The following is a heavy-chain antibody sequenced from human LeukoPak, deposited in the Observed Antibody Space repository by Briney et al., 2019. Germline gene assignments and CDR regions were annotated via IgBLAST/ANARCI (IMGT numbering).Heavy chain of an antibody. CDR3: ARSTGSDNNLGMDV. CDR1: GGSIRSSYYY. D-gene: IGHD3-10*01. Sequence: PSETLSLTCTVSGGSIRSSYYYWGWIRQPPGKGLEWIGSIYDSGSTYYNPSLKSRVTISVDTSKNQFSLKLNSVTAADTAVYYCARSTGSDNNLGMDVWGQGTTVAVSS. J-gene: IGHJ6*02. CDR2: IYDSGST. V-gene: IGHV4-39*01.